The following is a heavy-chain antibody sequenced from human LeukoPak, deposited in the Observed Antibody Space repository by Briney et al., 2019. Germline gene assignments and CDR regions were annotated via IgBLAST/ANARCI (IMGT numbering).Heavy chain of an antibody. Sequence: PGRSLRLSCAASGFTFSSYAMHWVRQAPGKGLEWVAVISYDGSNKYYADSVKGRFTISRDNSKNTLYLQMNSLRAEDTAVYYCARDKTYSGYHYYYGMDVWGKGTKVTVSS. V-gene: IGHV3-30*04. CDR1: GFTFSSYA. J-gene: IGHJ6*04. CDR2: ISYDGSNK. CDR3: ARDKTYSGYHYYYGMDV. D-gene: IGHD5-12*01.